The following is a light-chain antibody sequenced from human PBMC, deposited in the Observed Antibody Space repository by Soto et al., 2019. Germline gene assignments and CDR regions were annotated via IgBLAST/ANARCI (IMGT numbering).Light chain of an antibody. Sequence: EIVLPQSPATLSLSPGESAVLSCRASQSVSSDLAWYQQKPGQAPRPLIYDASNRATGIPARFSGAGSGTDFTPTISSLEPEDFAVYYCQQRYTWPPITFGQGTRLEIK. J-gene: IGKJ5*01. V-gene: IGKV3-11*01. CDR2: DAS. CDR1: QSVSSD. CDR3: QQRYTWPPIT.